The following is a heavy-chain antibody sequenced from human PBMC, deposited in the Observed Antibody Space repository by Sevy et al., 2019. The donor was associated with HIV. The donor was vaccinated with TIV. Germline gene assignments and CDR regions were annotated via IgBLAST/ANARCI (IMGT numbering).Heavy chain of an antibody. CDR3: AREVVVAAPSHLHVGFKFDY. CDR2: ISGSGGRT. J-gene: IGHJ4*02. V-gene: IGHV3-23*01. CDR1: GFTFSSYA. D-gene: IGHD2-15*01. Sequence: GGSLRLSCAASGFTFSSYAMSWVRQAPGKGLEWVSFISGSGGRTNYADSVKGRFTISRDNSKDTVYLQMNNLRAEDTAVYYCAREVVVAAPSHLHVGFKFDYWGQGTVVTVSS.